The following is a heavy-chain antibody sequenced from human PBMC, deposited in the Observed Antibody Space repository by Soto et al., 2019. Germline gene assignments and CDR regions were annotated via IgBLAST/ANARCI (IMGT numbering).Heavy chain of an antibody. D-gene: IGHD4-17*01. CDR1: GGTFSSYA. CDR3: ARVGYGEHFDY. CDR2: IIPIFGTA. Sequence: SVKVSCKASGGTFSSYAISWVRQATGQGLEWMGGIIPIFGTANYAQKFQGRVTITADESTGTAYMELSSLRSEDTAVYYCARVGYGEHFDYWGQGTLVTVSS. V-gene: IGHV1-69*13. J-gene: IGHJ4*02.